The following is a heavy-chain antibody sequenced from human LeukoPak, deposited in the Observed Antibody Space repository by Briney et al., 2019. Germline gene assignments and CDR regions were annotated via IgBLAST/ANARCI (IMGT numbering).Heavy chain of an antibody. D-gene: IGHD6-19*01. CDR1: GGIFSRFT. CDR3: ARQGTYSSAIGMGY. Sequence: ASVKVSCKASGGIFSRFTISWVRQAPGQGLEWMGVINPSGGSTSYAQKFQGRVTMTRDTSTRTVYMEVNSLRSEDTAVYYCARQGTYSSAIGMGYWAQGTLVTVSS. CDR2: INPSGGST. V-gene: IGHV1-46*01. J-gene: IGHJ4*02.